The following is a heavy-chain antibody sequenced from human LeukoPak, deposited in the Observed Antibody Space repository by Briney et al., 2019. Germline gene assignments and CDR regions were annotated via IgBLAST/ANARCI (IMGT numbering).Heavy chain of an antibody. CDR1: GFTFSTYA. J-gene: IGHJ3*02. D-gene: IGHD3-3*01. CDR3: ATDIRWGAFDI. V-gene: IGHV3-23*01. Sequence: GGSLRLSCAASGFTFSTYAMSWVRQAPGKGLECVSSISGRDGSTYYADSVKGRFTISRDNSKNTLYLQMNSLRAEDTAVYYCATDIRWGAFDIWGQGTMVTVSS. CDR2: ISGRDGST.